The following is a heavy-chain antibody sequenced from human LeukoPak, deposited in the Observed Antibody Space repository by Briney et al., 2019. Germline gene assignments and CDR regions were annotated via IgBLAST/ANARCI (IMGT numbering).Heavy chain of an antibody. CDR2: ISYDGSNK. V-gene: IGHV3-30*18. CDR1: GFTFSSYG. D-gene: IGHD3-10*01. Sequence: QPGRSLRLSCAASGFTFSSYGMHWVRQAPGKGLEWVAVISYDGSNKYYADSVKGRFTISRDNSKNTLYLQMNSLRAEDTAVYYCAKSGYYGSGSEPFDYRGQGTLVTVSS. CDR3: AKSGYYGSGSEPFDY. J-gene: IGHJ4*02.